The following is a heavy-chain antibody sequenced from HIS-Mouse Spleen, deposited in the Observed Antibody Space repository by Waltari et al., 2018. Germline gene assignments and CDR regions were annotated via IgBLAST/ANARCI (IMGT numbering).Heavy chain of an antibody. D-gene: IGHD6-13*01. V-gene: IGHV4-39*07. Sequence: QLQLQESGPGLVKPSETLSLTCTVAGGSISSSSYYRVWIRQPPGKGLGWIGSIYYSGGTYHSPSLKGRVTVSLDTSKDQFSLELGYVTAADTAVYCFARELPYSGSWYDWYFGLWVRGTLVTVSS. J-gene: IGHJ2*01. CDR3: ARELPYSGSWYDWYFGL. CDR2: IYYSGGT. CDR1: GGSISSSSYY.